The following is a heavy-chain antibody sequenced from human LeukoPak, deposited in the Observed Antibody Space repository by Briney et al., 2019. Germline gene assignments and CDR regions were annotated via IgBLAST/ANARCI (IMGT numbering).Heavy chain of an antibody. CDR2: IFYNGET. V-gene: IGHV4-61*01. J-gene: IGHJ6*02. Sequence: SETLSLTCTVSGGSVSSGSYFWSWIRQPPGKGLEWIGYIFYNGETNYNPSLKSRLTLSVDASKNQFSLKLSSVTAADTAVYYCARAITIFGVGLYGMDVWGQGTTVTVSS. CDR3: ARAITIFGVGLYGMDV. CDR1: GGSVSSGSYF. D-gene: IGHD3-3*01.